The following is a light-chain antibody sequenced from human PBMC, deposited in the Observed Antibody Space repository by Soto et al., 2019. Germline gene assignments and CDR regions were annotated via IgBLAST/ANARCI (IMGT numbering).Light chain of an antibody. Sequence: EIVMTQSPATLSVSRGERATLSCRASQSVSSNLAWYQQNTGQAPWIIIYDASNRATGIPARFSRIASGTDFPLTLRRLDTEDCAVYEGQQRSNWPWTAGQ. J-gene: IGKJ1*01. CDR3: QQRSNWPWT. V-gene: IGKV3-11*01. CDR1: QSVSSN. CDR2: DAS.